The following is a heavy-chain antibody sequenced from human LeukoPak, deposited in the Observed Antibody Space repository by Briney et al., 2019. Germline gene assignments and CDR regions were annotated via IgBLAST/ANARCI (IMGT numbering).Heavy chain of an antibody. D-gene: IGHD2-15*01. Sequence: GGSLRLSCAPSGFTFSSYWMHWVRQAPGKGLVWVSRINTDGSTITYADSVKGRFTISRDNAKNTLYLQMNSLRGEDTAVYFCAREGHAWGYCSGGSCYYFDYWGQGTLVTVSS. CDR2: INTDGSTI. V-gene: IGHV3-74*01. CDR1: GFTFSSYW. CDR3: AREGHAWGYCSGGSCYYFDY. J-gene: IGHJ4*02.